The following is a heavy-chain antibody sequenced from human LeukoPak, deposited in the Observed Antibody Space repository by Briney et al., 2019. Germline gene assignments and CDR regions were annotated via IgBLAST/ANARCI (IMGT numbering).Heavy chain of an antibody. Sequence: SETLSLTCTISGGSISSISYYWGWIRQPPGKGLEWIGSIYYTGSTYYNPSLKSRVTVSVDTSKNQFSLNLRSVTAADTAVYYCARRKTGTMEDYWGQGTLVTVSS. CDR2: IYYTGST. D-gene: IGHD1-7*01. CDR1: GGSISSISYY. J-gene: IGHJ4*02. CDR3: ARRKTGTMEDY. V-gene: IGHV4-39*01.